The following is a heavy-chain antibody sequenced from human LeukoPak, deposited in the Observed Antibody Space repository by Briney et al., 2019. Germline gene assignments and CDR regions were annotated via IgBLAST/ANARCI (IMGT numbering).Heavy chain of an antibody. CDR1: GVSISSYY. D-gene: IGHD3/OR15-3a*01. CDR2: IYYSGST. J-gene: IGHJ4*02. V-gene: IGHV4-59*01. CDR3: ARVKGWTTYYFDY. Sequence: SETLSLTCTGSGVSISSYYWSWIRQPPGKGLEWIGYIYYSGSTNYNPSLKSRVTISVDTSKNQFSLKLSSVTAADTAVYYCARVKGWTTYYFDYWGQGTLVTVSS.